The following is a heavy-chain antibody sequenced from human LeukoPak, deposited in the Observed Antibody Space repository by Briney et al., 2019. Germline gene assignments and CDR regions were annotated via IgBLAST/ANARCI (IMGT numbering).Heavy chain of an antibody. J-gene: IGHJ5*02. Sequence: ASPKMSCKGSGYSFPSYWIGWVREMPGKGLEGMGIIYPGDSDTRYSPSFQGQVTTSADKSINTAYLQWSSLKASDTAMYYCAVVTQWRRWFDPWGQGTLVTVSS. CDR2: IYPGDSDT. CDR1: GYSFPSYW. D-gene: IGHD4-23*01. V-gene: IGHV5-51*01. CDR3: AVVTQWRRWFDP.